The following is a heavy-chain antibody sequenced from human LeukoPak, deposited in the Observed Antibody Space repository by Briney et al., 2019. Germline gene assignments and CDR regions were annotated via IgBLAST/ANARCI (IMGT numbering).Heavy chain of an antibody. Sequence: SETLSLTCAVYGGSFSNYYWSWIRQFPGKGLEWIGEINHSGTTNYNPSLKTRVTISVDTSKNQFSLKLSSVTAADTAVYYCARDLMRGNEGFDYWGQGTLVPVSS. J-gene: IGHJ4*02. CDR1: GGSFSNYY. D-gene: IGHD2-8*01. CDR3: ARDLMRGNEGFDY. V-gene: IGHV4-34*01. CDR2: INHSGTT.